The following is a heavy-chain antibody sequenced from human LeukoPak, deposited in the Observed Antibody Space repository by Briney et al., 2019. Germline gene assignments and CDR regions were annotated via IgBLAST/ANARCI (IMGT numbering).Heavy chain of an antibody. Sequence: GGSLRLSCAASGFTFSSYSMNWVRQAPGKGLEWVSSISSSSSYIYYADSVKGRFTISRDNAKNSLYLQMNSLRAEDTAVYYCAFRLYSSGWYWYFDLWGRGTLVTVSS. J-gene: IGHJ2*01. CDR2: ISSSSSYI. V-gene: IGHV3-21*01. D-gene: IGHD6-19*01. CDR1: GFTFSSYS. CDR3: AFRLYSSGWYWYFDL.